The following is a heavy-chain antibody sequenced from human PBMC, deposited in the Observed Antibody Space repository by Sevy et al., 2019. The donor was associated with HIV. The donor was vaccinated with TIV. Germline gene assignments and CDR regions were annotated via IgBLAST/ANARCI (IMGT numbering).Heavy chain of an antibody. CDR2: ISSSSSYI. CDR1: GFTFSSYS. J-gene: IGHJ4*02. V-gene: IGHV3-21*01. CDR3: ARDYRSGVAVAGTGGDY. Sequence: GGSLRLSRAASGFTFSSYSMNWVRQAPGKGLEWVSSISSSSSYIYYADSVKGRFTISRDNAKNSLYLQMNSLRAEDTAVYYCARDYRSGVAVAGTGGDYWGQGTLVTVSS. D-gene: IGHD6-19*01.